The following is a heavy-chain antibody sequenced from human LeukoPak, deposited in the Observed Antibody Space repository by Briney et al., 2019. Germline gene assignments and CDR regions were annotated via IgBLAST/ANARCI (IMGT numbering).Heavy chain of an antibody. CDR1: GGSIANYY. CDR3: ARDGGRAVSPLGAFDF. Sequence: SETLSLTCSVSGGSIANYYWSWIRQPPGKGLEWIGYIYYVGCTKYNPSLKSRVTISVDTSKNQFSLTLNSVTAADTAMYYCARDGGRAVSPLGAFDFWGQGTVVTVSS. CDR2: IYYVGCT. V-gene: IGHV4-59*01. J-gene: IGHJ3*01. D-gene: IGHD3-16*01.